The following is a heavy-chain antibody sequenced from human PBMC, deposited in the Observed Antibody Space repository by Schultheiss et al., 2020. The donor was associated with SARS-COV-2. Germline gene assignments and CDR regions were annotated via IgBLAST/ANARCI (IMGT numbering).Heavy chain of an antibody. Sequence: SETLSLTCTVSGGSISSSSYYWGWIRQPPGKGLEWIGSIYYSGSSYYNPSLKSRVTISVDTSKNQFSLKLSSVTAADTAVYYCARDGSYSELFDYWGQGTLVTVSS. D-gene: IGHD1-26*01. V-gene: IGHV4-39*07. CDR2: IYYSGSS. CDR1: GGSISSSSYY. J-gene: IGHJ4*02. CDR3: ARDGSYSELFDY.